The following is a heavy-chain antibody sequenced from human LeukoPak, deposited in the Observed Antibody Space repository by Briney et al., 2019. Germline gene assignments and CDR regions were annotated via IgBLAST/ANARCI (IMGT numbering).Heavy chain of an antibody. CDR2: INHNGNT. D-gene: IGHD6-6*01. V-gene: IGHV4-34*01. J-gene: IGHJ3*02. CDR3: ARHGLVAARHAFDI. CDR1: YGSFSGYY. Sequence: SETLSLTCTVFYGSFSGYYWTWIRQPPGKGLEWIGEINHNGNTNYNPSLKSRVTISVDTSKDRFSLKLSSVTAADTAVYYCARHGLVAARHAFDIWDQGAMVTVSS.